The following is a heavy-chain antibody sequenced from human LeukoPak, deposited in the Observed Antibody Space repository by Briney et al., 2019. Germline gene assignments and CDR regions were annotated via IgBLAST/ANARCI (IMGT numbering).Heavy chain of an antibody. CDR1: GISFSSYV. CDR2: ISGSGGTT. D-gene: IGHD3-16*01. Sequence: PGGSLRLSCAASGISFSSYVMSWVRQAPGKGLEWVSVISGSGGTTYYADSVKGRFTISRDNSKNTLYLQMNSLRAEDTAIYYCASRWGYSFDHWGQGTLVTVSS. CDR3: ASRWGYSFDH. V-gene: IGHV3-23*01. J-gene: IGHJ4*02.